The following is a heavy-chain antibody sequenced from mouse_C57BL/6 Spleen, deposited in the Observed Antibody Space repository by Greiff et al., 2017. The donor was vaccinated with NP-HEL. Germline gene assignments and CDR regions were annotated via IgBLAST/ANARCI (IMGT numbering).Heavy chain of an antibody. J-gene: IGHJ3*01. V-gene: IGHV1-39*01. CDR1: GYSFTDYN. Sequence: VQLKESGPELVKPGASVKISCKASGYSFTDYNMNWVKQSNGKSLEWIGVINPNYGTTSYNQKFKGKATLTVDQSSSTAYMQLNSLTSEDSAVYYCARSMVTGSVTAGGFAYWGQGTLVTVSA. CDR3: ARSMVTGSVTAGGFAY. CDR2: INPNYGTT. D-gene: IGHD2-2*01.